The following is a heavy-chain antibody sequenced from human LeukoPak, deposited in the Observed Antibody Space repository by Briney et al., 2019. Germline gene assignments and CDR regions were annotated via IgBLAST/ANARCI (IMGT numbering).Heavy chain of an antibody. CDR3: ARGGLRYFDWLPRYYYYMDV. D-gene: IGHD3-9*01. CDR2: MNPNSGNT. J-gene: IGHJ6*03. Sequence: ASVKVSCKASGYTFTSYDINWVRQATGQGLEWMGWMNPNSGNTGYAQKFQGRVTMTRNTSISTAYMELSSLRSEDTAVYYCARGGLRYFDWLPRYYYYMDVWGKGTTVTVSS. V-gene: IGHV1-8*01. CDR1: GYTFTSYD.